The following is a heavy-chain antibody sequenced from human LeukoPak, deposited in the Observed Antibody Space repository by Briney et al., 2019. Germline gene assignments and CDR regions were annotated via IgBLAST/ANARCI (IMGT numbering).Heavy chain of an antibody. J-gene: IGHJ6*02. Sequence: SETLSLTCTVSGGSISSYYWSWIRQPPGKGLEWIGYIYYSGSTNYNPSLKSRVTMSVDTSKNQFSLKLSSVTAADTAVYYCARNTVTTGGYYGMDVWGQGTTVTVSS. D-gene: IGHD4-17*01. CDR2: IYYSGST. V-gene: IGHV4-59*01. CDR3: ARNTVTTGGYYGMDV. CDR1: GGSISSYY.